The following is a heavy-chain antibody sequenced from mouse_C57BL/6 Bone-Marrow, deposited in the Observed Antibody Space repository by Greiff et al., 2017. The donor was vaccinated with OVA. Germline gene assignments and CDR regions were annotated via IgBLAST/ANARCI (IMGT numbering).Heavy chain of an antibody. CDR1: GFTFSSYA. CDR3: ARAVLCPRRGGPILAMDY. D-gene: IGHD1-1*02. Sequence: EVKLVESGGGLVKPGGSLKLSCAASGFTFSSYAMSWVRQTPEKRLEWVATISDGGSYTYYPDNVKGRFTISRDNAKNNLYLQMSHLKSEDTAMYYCARAVLCPRRGGPILAMDYWGQGTSVTVSS. V-gene: IGHV5-4*03. J-gene: IGHJ4*01. CDR2: ISDGGSYT.